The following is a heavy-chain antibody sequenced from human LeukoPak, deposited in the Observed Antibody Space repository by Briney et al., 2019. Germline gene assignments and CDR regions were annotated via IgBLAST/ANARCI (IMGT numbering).Heavy chain of an antibody. J-gene: IGHJ4*02. V-gene: IGHV3-33*08. CDR1: GFTFSNYG. D-gene: IGHD3-3*01. CDR3: ARGWSGYYSSFDY. Sequence: PGGSLRLSCAASGFTFSNYGMHWVRQAPGKGLEWVAVIWYDGNNKYYADSVKGRFTISRDNSKDTLYLQMNSLRAEDTAVYYCARGWSGYYSSFDYCGQGALVTVSS. CDR2: IWYDGNNK.